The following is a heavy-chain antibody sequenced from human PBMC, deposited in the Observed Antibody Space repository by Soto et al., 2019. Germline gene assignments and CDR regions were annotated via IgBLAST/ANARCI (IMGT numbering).Heavy chain of an antibody. Sequence: QVQLQQSGPGLVKPSQTLSLTCAISGDSVSSNSAAWNWIRQSPSRGLEWLGRTYYRSKWYNDYAVSVKSRITINPDTSKNQFSLQLTSVTPEDTAVYYSARAYCSGGSCWAWSNWFDPWGQGTLVTVSS. CDR1: GDSVSSNSAA. V-gene: IGHV6-1*01. D-gene: IGHD2-15*01. CDR2: TYYRSKWYN. J-gene: IGHJ5*02. CDR3: ARAYCSGGSCWAWSNWFDP.